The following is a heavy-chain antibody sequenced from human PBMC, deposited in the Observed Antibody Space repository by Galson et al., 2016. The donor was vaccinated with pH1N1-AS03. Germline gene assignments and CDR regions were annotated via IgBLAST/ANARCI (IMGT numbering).Heavy chain of an antibody. CDR2: IYYSGST. V-gene: IGHV4-61*01. CDR3: AREQLDNWFDP. J-gene: IGHJ5*02. D-gene: IGHD6-13*01. Sequence: SETLSLTCTISGVSVSSGSYYWSWIRQPPGKGLEWIGYIYYSGSTNYNPSLKSRVTISVDTSKNQFSLKLSSVTAADTAVYYCAREQLDNWFDPWGQGTLVTVSS. CDR1: GVSVSSGSYY.